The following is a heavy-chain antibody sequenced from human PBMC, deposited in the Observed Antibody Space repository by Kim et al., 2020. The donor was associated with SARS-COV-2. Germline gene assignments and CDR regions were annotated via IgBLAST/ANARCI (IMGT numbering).Heavy chain of an antibody. Sequence: SETLSLTYSVSGASITAYYWSWIRQPPGKGLEWIGYVHYTGSTNYNPSLESRVDMSVDTPKNQFSLRLTSVSAADTAVYYCAREGDWNYANWFDPWGQG. CDR3: AREGDWNYANWFDP. D-gene: IGHD1-7*01. CDR2: VHYTGST. V-gene: IGHV4-59*13. J-gene: IGHJ5*02. CDR1: GASITAYY.